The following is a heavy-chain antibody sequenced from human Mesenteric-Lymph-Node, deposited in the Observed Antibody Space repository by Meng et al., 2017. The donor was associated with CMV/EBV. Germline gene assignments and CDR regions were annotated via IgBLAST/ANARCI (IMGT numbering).Heavy chain of an antibody. V-gene: IGHV6-1*01. J-gene: IGHJ4*02. CDR2: TYYRSKWYN. Sequence: AISGDSVSSNSVALNWIRQSPSRGLEWLGITYYRSKWYNDYAVSVKSRIIINPDTSKNQFSLQLNSVTPEDTAVYYCARERSSTLDYWGQGTLVTVSS. CDR1: GDSVSSNSVA. CDR3: ARERSSTLDY.